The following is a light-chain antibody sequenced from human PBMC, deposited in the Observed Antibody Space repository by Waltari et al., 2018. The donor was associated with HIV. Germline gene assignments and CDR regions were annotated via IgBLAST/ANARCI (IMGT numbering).Light chain of an antibody. Sequence: QSVLTQPASVSGSPGQSVTISCTGTSSDFGFDNYVTWYQQYPGKAPTLIIYEVSNRPSGVSDLFSGSNSGNTASLTISGLQNEDEADYFCTSYTTSDTLRFGGGTKVTVL. CDR1: SSDFGFDNY. V-gene: IGLV2-14*03. CDR3: TSYTTSDTLR. CDR2: EVS. J-gene: IGLJ3*02.